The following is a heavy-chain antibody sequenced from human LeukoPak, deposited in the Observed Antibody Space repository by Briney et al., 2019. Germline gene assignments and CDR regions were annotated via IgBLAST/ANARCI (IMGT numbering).Heavy chain of an antibody. CDR2: IIPIFGTA. J-gene: IGHJ6*02. Sequence: ASVKVSCKASGGTFSSYAISWVRQAPGQGLEWMGGIIPIFGTANYAQKFQGRVTITADESTSTAYMELSSPRSEDTAVYYCARGGGSGSPYYYGMDVWGQGTTVTVSS. D-gene: IGHD3-10*01. CDR1: GGTFSSYA. CDR3: ARGGGSGSPYYYGMDV. V-gene: IGHV1-69*13.